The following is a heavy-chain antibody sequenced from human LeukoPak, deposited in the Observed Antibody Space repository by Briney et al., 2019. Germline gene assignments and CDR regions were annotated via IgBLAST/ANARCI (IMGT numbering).Heavy chain of an antibody. CDR2: VKKDGSGE. CDR1: GFTFSNSW. Sequence: GGSLRLSCVASGFTFSNSWMYWVRQAPGKGLEGVANVKKDGSGESYGDSVKGRFTISRDNAESSLYLQMNNLRAEDTAVYFCAAGDTLEFWGQGTLVTVSS. CDR3: AAGDTLEF. D-gene: IGHD2-21*01. J-gene: IGHJ4*02. V-gene: IGHV3-7*03.